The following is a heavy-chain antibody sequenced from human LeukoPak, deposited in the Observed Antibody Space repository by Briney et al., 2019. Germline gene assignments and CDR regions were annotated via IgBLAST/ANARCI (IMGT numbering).Heavy chain of an antibody. V-gene: IGHV3-7*01. CDR3: ATYTNSVAGDI. J-gene: IGHJ6*02. CDR2: IRDDGSQK. D-gene: IGHD4-23*01. CDR1: GFTFSDSW. Sequence: LSGGSLRLSCVASGFTFSDSWMSWVRQAPGKGLEWVADIRDDGSQKEYLDSVKGRFTISRDNAKNSLYLQMDSLRAEDTAVYYCATYTNSVAGDIWGQGTTVSVSS.